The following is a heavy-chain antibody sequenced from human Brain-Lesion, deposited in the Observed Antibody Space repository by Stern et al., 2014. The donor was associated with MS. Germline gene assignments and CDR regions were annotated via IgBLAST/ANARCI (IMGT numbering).Heavy chain of an antibody. Sequence: QLQLQESGPGLVKPSETLSLTCTVSGGSISSSTYYWAWIRQPPGKWLEGIGNIYYSGFTYYNPSLKSRVTISVDMSKNQFSLKLSSVTAADPAIYYCARHDSVPRPSQLYSARDRGPGYFDYWGQGTLVTVSS. CDR2: IYYSGFT. D-gene: IGHD1-26*01. CDR1: GGSISSSTYY. V-gene: IGHV4-39*01. J-gene: IGHJ4*02. CDR3: ARHDSVPRPSQLYSARDRGPGYFDY.